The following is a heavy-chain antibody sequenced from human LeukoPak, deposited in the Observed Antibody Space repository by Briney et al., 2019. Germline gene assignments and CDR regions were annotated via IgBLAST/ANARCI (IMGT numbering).Heavy chain of an antibody. CDR2: IYTSGST. J-gene: IGHJ4*02. CDR3: ARAGGTTDSVFFDY. V-gene: IGHV4-61*02. Sequence: SQTLSLTCTVSGGSISSGSYYWSWLRQPAGKGLEWIGRIYTSGSTNYNPSLKSRVTISVDTSKNQFSLKLSSVTAADTAVYYCARAGGTTDSVFFDYWGQGTLVTVSS. CDR1: GGSISSGSYY. D-gene: IGHD4-17*01.